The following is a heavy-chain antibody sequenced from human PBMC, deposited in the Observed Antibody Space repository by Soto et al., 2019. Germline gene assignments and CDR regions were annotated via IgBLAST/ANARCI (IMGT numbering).Heavy chain of an antibody. CDR1: GFTFSDYY. V-gene: IGHV3-11*05. Sequence: GGSLRLSCAASGFTFSDYYMSWIRQAPGKGLEWVSYISSSSSYTNYADSVKGRFTISRDNAKNSLYLQMNSLRAEDTAVYYCAREAPRRSWFDPWGQGTLVTVSS. J-gene: IGHJ5*02. CDR3: AREAPRRSWFDP. CDR2: ISSSSSYT.